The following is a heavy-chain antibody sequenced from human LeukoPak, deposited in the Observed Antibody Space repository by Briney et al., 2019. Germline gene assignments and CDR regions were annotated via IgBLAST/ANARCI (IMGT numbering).Heavy chain of an antibody. Sequence: GRSLRLSCAASGFTFSGFGMHWVRQAPGKGLEWVALISHDGNKYYADSVKGRFTISRDNSKNTLYLQMNSLRAEDTAVYYCARDLSVSSSWYHLDYWGQGTLVTVSS. CDR3: ARDLSVSSSWYHLDY. V-gene: IGHV3-30*03. J-gene: IGHJ4*02. CDR2: ISHDGNK. CDR1: GFTFSGFG. D-gene: IGHD6-13*01.